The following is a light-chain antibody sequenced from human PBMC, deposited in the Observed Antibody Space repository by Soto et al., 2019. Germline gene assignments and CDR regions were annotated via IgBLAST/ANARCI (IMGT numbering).Light chain of an antibody. CDR3: AAWDDSLNGLV. CDR1: SSNIGNNA. J-gene: IGLJ2*01. Sequence: QAVVTQPPSVSEAPRQRVTISCSGSSSNIGNNAVNWYQQLPGKAPKLLIYYDDLLPSGVSDRFSGSKSGTSASLAISGLRSEDEADYYCAAWDDSLNGLVFGGGTKLTVL. CDR2: YDD. V-gene: IGLV1-36*01.